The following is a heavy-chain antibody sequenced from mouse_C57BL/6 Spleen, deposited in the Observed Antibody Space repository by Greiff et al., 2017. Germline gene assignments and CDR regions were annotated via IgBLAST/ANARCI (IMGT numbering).Heavy chain of an antibody. J-gene: IGHJ4*01. D-gene: IGHD2-4*01. CDR2: IWSGGST. V-gene: IGHV2-2*01. CDR1: GFSLTSYG. Sequence: VQRVESGPGLVQPSQSLSITCTVSGFSLTSYGVHWVRQSPGKGLEWLGVIWSGGSTDYNAAFISRLSISKDNSKSQVFFKMNSLQADDTAIYYCARNGDYDGRHYAMDYWGQGTSVTVSS. CDR3: ARNGDYDGRHYAMDY.